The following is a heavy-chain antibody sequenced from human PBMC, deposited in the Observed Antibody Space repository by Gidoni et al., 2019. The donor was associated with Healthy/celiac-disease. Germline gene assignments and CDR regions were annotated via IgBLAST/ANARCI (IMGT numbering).Heavy chain of an antibody. D-gene: IGHD2-2*02. V-gene: IGHV4-30-2*01. CDR3: ARGCSSTSCYTEPDY. CDR2: IYHSGST. CDR1: GGSISSGGYS. J-gene: IGHJ4*02. Sequence: QLQLQESGSGLVKPSQTLSLTCAVSGGSISSGGYSWRWIRQPPGKGLEWIGYIYHSGSTYYNPSLKSRVTISVDRSKNQFSLKLSSVTAADTAVYYCARGCSSTSCYTEPDYWGQGTLVTVSS.